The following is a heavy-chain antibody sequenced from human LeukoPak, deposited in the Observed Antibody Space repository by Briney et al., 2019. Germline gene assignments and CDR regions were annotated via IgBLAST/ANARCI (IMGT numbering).Heavy chain of an antibody. J-gene: IGHJ4*02. Sequence: ASVKVSCKASGYTFTGYYMHWVRQAPGQGLEWMGWINPNSGGTNYAQKFQGRVTMTRDTSISTAYMELSRLRSDDTAVYYCARVLRYFDWLEGDYRGQGTLVTVSS. CDR3: ARVLRYFDWLEGDY. V-gene: IGHV1-2*02. D-gene: IGHD3-9*01. CDR2: INPNSGGT. CDR1: GYTFTGYY.